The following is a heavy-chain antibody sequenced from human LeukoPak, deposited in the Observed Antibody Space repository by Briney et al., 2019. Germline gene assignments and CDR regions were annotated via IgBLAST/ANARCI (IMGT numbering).Heavy chain of an antibody. J-gene: IGHJ4*02. CDR3: VKEYHSRGFGAYFDY. D-gene: IGHD3-3*01. CDR1: KFTFSHHG. CDR2: ISSDGSIK. Sequence: GGSLRLSCTASKFTFSHHGMQWVRQAPGKGLKWVAVISSDGSIKVYADSVKGRFTLSRDNSINTVDLQMNSLRAEDTAVYYCVKEYHSRGFGAYFDYWGQGTLVTVSS. V-gene: IGHV3-30*18.